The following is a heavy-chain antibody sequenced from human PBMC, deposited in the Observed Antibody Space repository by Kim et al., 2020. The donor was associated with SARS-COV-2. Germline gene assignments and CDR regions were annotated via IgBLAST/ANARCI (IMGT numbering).Heavy chain of an antibody. V-gene: IGHV3-30*18. D-gene: IGHD3-22*01. CDR3: AKDGTYSYDSSGYYYPNYYYGMDV. Sequence: GGSLRLSCAASGFTFSSYGMHWVRQAPGKGLEWVAVISFDGSNKYYADSVKGRFTISRDNSKNTLYLQMNSLRAEDTAVYYCAKDGTYSYDSSGYYYPNYYYGMDVWGQGTTVTVSS. CDR1: GFTFSSYG. J-gene: IGHJ6*02. CDR2: ISFDGSNK.